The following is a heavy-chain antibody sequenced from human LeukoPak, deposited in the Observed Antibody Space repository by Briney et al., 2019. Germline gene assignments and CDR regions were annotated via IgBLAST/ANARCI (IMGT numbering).Heavy chain of an antibody. V-gene: IGHV3-13*01. CDR3: ARSKSYSSGWTDFDC. J-gene: IGHJ4*02. CDR1: GFTFSSYG. CDR2: IGTAGNT. Sequence: GRSLRLSCAASGFTFSSYGMHWVRQPTGKGLEWVSVIGTAGNTYYTDSVKGRFTISRENAKNSLYLQMDNLRAEDTAVYYCARSKSYSSGWTDFDCWGQGTLVTVSS. D-gene: IGHD6-19*01.